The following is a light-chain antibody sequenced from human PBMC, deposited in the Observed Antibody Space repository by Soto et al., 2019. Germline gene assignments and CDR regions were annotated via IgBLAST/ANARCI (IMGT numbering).Light chain of an antibody. J-gene: IGLJ2*01. Sequence: QSALTQPASVSGSPGQSITIYCTGTSSDVGGYNYVSWYQQHPGKAPKLMIYEVSNRPSGVSNRFSGSKSGNTDALTISGLQAEDEADYYCSSYTSSSTHVVFGVGTKLTVL. CDR3: SSYTSSSTHVV. CDR2: EVS. CDR1: SSDVGGYNY. V-gene: IGLV2-14*01.